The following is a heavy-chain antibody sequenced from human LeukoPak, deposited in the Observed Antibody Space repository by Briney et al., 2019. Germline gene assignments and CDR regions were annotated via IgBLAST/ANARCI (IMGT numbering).Heavy chain of an antibody. CDR1: TFTFTTYS. CDR3: AKSGEGSSSSWYSSLGYYYYYMDV. CDR2: ISSSSSYI. D-gene: IGHD6-13*01. Sequence: PGGSLRLSCAASTFTFTTYSMIWVRQAPGKGLEWVSSISSSSSYIYYADSVKGRFTISRDNSKNTLYLQMNSLRAEDTAVYYCAKSGEGSSSSWYSSLGYYYYYMDVWGKGTTVTISS. J-gene: IGHJ6*03. V-gene: IGHV3-21*01.